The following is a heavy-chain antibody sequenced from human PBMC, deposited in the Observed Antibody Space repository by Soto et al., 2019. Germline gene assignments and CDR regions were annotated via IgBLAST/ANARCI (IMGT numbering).Heavy chain of an antibody. V-gene: IGHV4-59*01. Sequence: SETLSLTCNVSGGSISSYYWSWIRQPPGKGLEWIGYIYYSGSTNYNPSLKSRVTISVDTSKNQFSLKLSSVTAADTAVYYCARAQYSIFGDYYYGMDVWGQGTTVTVSS. D-gene: IGHD3-9*01. CDR1: GGSISSYY. J-gene: IGHJ6*02. CDR3: ARAQYSIFGDYYYGMDV. CDR2: IYYSGST.